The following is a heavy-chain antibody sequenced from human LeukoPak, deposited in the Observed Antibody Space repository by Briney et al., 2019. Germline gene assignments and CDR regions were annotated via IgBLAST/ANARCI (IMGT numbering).Heavy chain of an antibody. V-gene: IGHV4-34*01. Sequence: SETLSLTCAVYGWSLSGYYWSWIRQHPGKGLEWIGEINHSGSTNYNPSLKSRVTISVDTSKNQFSLNLSSVTAADTSVYYCARGGRTTGTMVTRYIDYWGQGTLVTVSS. CDR1: GWSLSGYY. CDR3: ARGGRTTGTMVTRYIDY. CDR2: INHSGST. J-gene: IGHJ4*02. D-gene: IGHD1-1*01.